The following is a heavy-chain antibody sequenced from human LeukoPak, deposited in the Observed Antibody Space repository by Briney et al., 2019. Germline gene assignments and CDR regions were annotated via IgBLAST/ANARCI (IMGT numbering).Heavy chain of an antibody. CDR1: GFTFSSYA. CDR3: ARERMGELSYDAFDM. V-gene: IGHV3-30-3*01. J-gene: IGHJ3*02. D-gene: IGHD3-16*02. Sequence: PGGSLRLSCAASGFTFSSYAMHWVRQAPGEGLEWGAVISYNGGNKFYADSVKGRFTISRDNSKNTLYLQMNSLRAEDTAVYYCARERMGELSYDAFDMWGQGTMVTVSS. CDR2: ISYNGGNK.